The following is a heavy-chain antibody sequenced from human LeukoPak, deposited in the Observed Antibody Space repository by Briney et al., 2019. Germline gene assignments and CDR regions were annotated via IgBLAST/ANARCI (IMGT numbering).Heavy chain of an antibody. CDR3: ARRGTRITIFGVVTKIDY. Sequence: GGSLRLSCAASGFTFSDYYMSWIRQAPGKGLEWVSYISSSGSTIYYADSVKGRFTISRDNAKNSLYLQMNSLRAEDTAVYYCARRGTRITIFGVVTKIDYWGQGXLVTVSS. J-gene: IGHJ4*02. CDR2: ISSSGSTI. V-gene: IGHV3-11*04. D-gene: IGHD3-3*01. CDR1: GFTFSDYY.